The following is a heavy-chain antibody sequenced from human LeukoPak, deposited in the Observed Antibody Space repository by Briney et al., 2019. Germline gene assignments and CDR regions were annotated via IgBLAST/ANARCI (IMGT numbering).Heavy chain of an antibody. Sequence: SETLSLTCTVSGGSISSSSYYWGWIRQPPGKGLEWIGSIYYSGSTYYNPSLKSRVTISVDTSKNQFSLKLSSVTAADMAVYYCARHHPPSWFGELLYLTRFDPWGQGTLVTVSS. D-gene: IGHD3-10*01. CDR2: IYYSGST. CDR3: ARHHPPSWFGELLYLTRFDP. CDR1: GGSISSSSYY. J-gene: IGHJ5*02. V-gene: IGHV4-39*01.